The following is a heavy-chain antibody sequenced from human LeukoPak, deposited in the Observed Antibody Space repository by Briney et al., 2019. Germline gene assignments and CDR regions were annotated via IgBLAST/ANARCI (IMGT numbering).Heavy chain of an antibody. CDR2: INHSGST. V-gene: IGHV4-39*07. J-gene: IGHJ6*02. D-gene: IGHD1-14*01. CDR1: GGSISSGSYY. CDR3: ARGYLRIEV. Sequence: SQTLSLTCTVSGGSISSGSYYWSWIRQPPGKGLEWIGEINHSGSTNYNPSLKSRVTISVDTSKNQFSLKLSSVTAADTAVYYCARGYLRIEVWGQGTTVTVSS.